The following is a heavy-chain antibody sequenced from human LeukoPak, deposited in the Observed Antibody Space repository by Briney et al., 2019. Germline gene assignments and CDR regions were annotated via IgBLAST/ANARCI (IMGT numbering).Heavy chain of an antibody. CDR3: ARDGHVLRYFDWSLRGYYYYGMDF. CDR1: GYTFTSYD. J-gene: IGHJ6*02. D-gene: IGHD3-9*01. Sequence: ASVKVSCKPSGYTFTSYDINLLRQATGQALEWLGWMNPNSGNTGYAQKFQGRVTMTRNTSISTAYMELNSLRSEDTAVSYCARDGHVLRYFDWSLRGYYYYGMDFWGQGTTVTVSS. CDR2: MNPNSGNT. V-gene: IGHV1-8*01.